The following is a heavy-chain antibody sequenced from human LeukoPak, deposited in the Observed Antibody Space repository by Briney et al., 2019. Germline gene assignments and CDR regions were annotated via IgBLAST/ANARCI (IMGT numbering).Heavy chain of an antibody. Sequence: PSETLSLTCTVSGGSISSYYWSWIRQPPGKGLEWIGYIYYSGSTNYNPSLKSRVTISVGTSKNQFSLKLSSVTAADTAVYYCARSRSTDYGDSNNWFDPWGQGTLVTVSS. J-gene: IGHJ5*02. CDR3: ARSRSTDYGDSNNWFDP. V-gene: IGHV4-59*01. CDR2: IYYSGST. CDR1: GGSISSYY. D-gene: IGHD4-17*01.